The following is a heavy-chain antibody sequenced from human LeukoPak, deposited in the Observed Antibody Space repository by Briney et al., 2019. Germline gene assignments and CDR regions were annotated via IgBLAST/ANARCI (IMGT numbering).Heavy chain of an antibody. D-gene: IGHD1-26*01. Sequence: GGSLRLSCAASGFTFNSYGIHWVRQAPGKGLEGVAFIRYDGSSKYYVDSVKGRFTISRDNSKNTLYLQMNSLRAEDTAVYFCAKGSGWEASYFYYYMDVWGKGTTSPSP. CDR3: AKGSGWEASYFYYYMDV. CDR2: IRYDGSSK. J-gene: IGHJ6*03. V-gene: IGHV3-30*02. CDR1: GFTFNSYG.